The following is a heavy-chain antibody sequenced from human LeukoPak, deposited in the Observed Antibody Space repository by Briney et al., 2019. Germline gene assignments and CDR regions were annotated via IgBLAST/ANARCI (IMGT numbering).Heavy chain of an antibody. D-gene: IGHD6-6*01. CDR1: GFTFSRHS. V-gene: IGHV3-23*01. Sequence: GGSLRLSCAASGFTFSRHSMAWVRQAPGKGLEWVSSISSDGGDTYYTDSVKGRFTISRDNSGNTLHLQMNSLRAEDTAVYYCAKGNPSIAKWRDPFDIWGQGTTVTVSS. J-gene: IGHJ3*02. CDR3: AKGNPSIAKWRDPFDI. CDR2: ISSDGGDT.